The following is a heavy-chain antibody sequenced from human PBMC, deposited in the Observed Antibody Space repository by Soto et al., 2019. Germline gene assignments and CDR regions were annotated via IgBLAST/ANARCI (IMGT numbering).Heavy chain of an antibody. CDR2: IIPILGIA. CDR3: ARVIVVVPAAIIDY. J-gene: IGHJ4*02. V-gene: IGHV1-69*02. CDR1: GGTFSSYT. Sequence: SVKVSCKASGGTFSSYTISWVRQAPGQGLEWMGRIIPILGIANYAQKFQGRVTITTDTSTSTAYMELRSLRSDDTAVYYCARVIVVVPAAIIDYWGQGTLVTVSS. D-gene: IGHD2-2*01.